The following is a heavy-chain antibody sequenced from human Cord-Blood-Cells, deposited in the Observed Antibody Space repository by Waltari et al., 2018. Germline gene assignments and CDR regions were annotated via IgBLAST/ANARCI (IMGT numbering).Heavy chain of an antibody. V-gene: IGHV4-38-2*01. CDR3: ARARPAAFDI. CDR1: GYSISSGYY. Sequence: QVQLQESGPGLVKPSETLSLTCAVSGYSISSGYYWGWIRQPPGKGLEWIGSIYHSGRADYNPSLKSRVTISVDTSKNQFSRKLSSLTAADTAVYYCARARPAAFDIWGQGTMVTVSS. J-gene: IGHJ3*02. CDR2: IYHSGRA.